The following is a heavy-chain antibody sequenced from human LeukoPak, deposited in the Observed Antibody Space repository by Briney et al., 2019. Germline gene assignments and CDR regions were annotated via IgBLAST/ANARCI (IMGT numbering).Heavy chain of an antibody. D-gene: IGHD6-13*01. Sequence: SETLSLTCTVSGTSISRGGYYWNWCRQYPGKGLEWIGYIYYDGSTDHNPSLKSRLSISIDTSKNQFSLRLSSVTVADTAVYYCACSSGAGTGFDYWGQGTLVTVSS. V-gene: IGHV4-31*03. CDR2: IYYDGST. J-gene: IGHJ4*02. CDR3: ACSSGAGTGFDY. CDR1: GTSISRGGYY.